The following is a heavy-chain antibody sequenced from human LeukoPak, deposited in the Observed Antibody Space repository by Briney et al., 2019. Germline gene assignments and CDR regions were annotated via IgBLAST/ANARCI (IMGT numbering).Heavy chain of an antibody. Sequence: ASVKVSCKASGYTFTSYYMHWVRQAPGQGLEWMGIINPSGGSTSYAQKFQGRVTMTRDMSTSTVYMELSSLRSEDTAVYYCARSETEGVRFLEWLPHTPLDYWGQGTLVTVSS. J-gene: IGHJ4*02. V-gene: IGHV1-46*01. CDR3: ARSETEGVRFLEWLPHTPLDY. CDR1: GYTFTSYY. CDR2: INPSGGST. D-gene: IGHD3-3*01.